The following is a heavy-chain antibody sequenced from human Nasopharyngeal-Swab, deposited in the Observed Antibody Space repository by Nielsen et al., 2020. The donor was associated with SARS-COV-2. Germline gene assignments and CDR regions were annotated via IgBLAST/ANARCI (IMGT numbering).Heavy chain of an antibody. D-gene: IGHD5-18*01. Sequence: SGPTLVKPTQTLTLTCNFSGFSLSTSGMRVSWIRQPPGKALEWLARIDWDDDKFYSTSLKTRLTISKDTSKNRVVLTMTNMDPVDTATYYCARVDVDTSMTHWGQGTLVTVSS. CDR2: IDWDDDK. V-gene: IGHV2-70*04. CDR3: ARVDVDTSMTH. CDR1: GFSLSTSGMR. J-gene: IGHJ4*02.